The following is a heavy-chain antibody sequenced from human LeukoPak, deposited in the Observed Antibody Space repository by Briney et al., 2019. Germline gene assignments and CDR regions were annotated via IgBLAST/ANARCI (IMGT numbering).Heavy chain of an antibody. CDR2: ISSSGSTI. Sequence: GGSLRLSCAASGFTFSRNSMVWVRLAPGKGLEWLSSISSSGSTIYYADSVKGRFTISRDNAKSSLYLQMISLRAEDTAVYYCARDRCDGDCRDWDYWGQGTLVTVSS. J-gene: IGHJ4*02. D-gene: IGHD2-21*02. CDR3: ARDRCDGDCRDWDY. CDR1: GFTFSRNS. V-gene: IGHV3-48*04.